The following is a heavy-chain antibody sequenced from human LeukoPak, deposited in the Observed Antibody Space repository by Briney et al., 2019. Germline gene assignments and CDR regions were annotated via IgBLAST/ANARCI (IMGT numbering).Heavy chain of an antibody. J-gene: IGHJ6*03. CDR3: ARGTTLTTLPYYYYYMDV. CDR2: ISAYNGNT. V-gene: IGHV1-18*01. CDR1: GYTFTSYG. D-gene: IGHD4-17*01. Sequence: ASVKVSCKASGYTFTSYGISWVRQAPGQGLEWMGWISAYNGNTNYAQKLQGRVTMTTDTSTSTAYMELSRLRSDDTALYYCARGTTLTTLPYYYYYMDVWGEGTTVTVSS.